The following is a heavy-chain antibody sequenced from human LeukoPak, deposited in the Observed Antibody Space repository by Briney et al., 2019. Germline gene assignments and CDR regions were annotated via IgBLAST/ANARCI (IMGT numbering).Heavy chain of an antibody. CDR1: GFTVSSNY. CDR2: IYSGGTI. D-gene: IGHD3-22*01. J-gene: IGHJ4*02. V-gene: IGHV3-53*01. Sequence: PGGSLRLSCAASGFTVSSNYMSWVRQAPGKGLEWVSVIYSGGTIYYADSVKGRFTISRDNSKNTLYLQINSLRAEDTAVYYCARYYYHSSGYYYFDYWGQGTLVTVSS. CDR3: ARYYYHSSGYYYFDY.